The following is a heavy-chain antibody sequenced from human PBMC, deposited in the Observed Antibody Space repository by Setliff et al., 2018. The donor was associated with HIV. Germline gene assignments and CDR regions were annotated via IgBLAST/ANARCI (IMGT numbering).Heavy chain of an antibody. CDR3: ARGGWGYFYGSGALKV. V-gene: IGHV3-72*01. J-gene: IGHJ6*04. CDR2: TRNKLNSYTT. Sequence: PGGSLRLSCAASGFTFSDHYMDWVRQAPGEGLEWVGRTRNKLNSYTTEYAASVKGRFTISRDDSKNSLYLQMNSLKTEGTAVYYCARGGWGYFYGSGALKVWGKGTTVTVSS. D-gene: IGHD3-10*01. CDR1: GFTFSDHY.